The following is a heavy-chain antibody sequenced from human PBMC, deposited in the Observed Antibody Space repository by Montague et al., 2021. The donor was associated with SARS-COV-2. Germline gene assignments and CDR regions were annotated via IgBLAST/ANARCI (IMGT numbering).Heavy chain of an antibody. J-gene: IGHJ4*02. D-gene: IGHD3-3*01. Sequence: SETLSLTCAVYGGSFSGYYWGWIRQPPGKGLEWIGEINHSGSTNYNPSLKSRVTISVDTSKNQFSLKLSSVTAADTAVYYCARAPVAHITIFGVVTSFDYWGQGTLVTVSS. V-gene: IGHV4-34*01. CDR1: GGSFSGYY. CDR3: ARAPVAHITIFGVVTSFDY. CDR2: INHSGST.